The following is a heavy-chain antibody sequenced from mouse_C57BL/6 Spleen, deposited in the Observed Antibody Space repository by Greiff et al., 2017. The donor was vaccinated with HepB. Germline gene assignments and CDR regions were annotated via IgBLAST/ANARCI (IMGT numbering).Heavy chain of an antibody. CDR3: ARAYYGKEDYFDY. Sequence: VKLMESGAELARPGASVKLSCKASGYTFTSYGISWVKQRTGQGLEWIGEIYPRSGNTYYNEKFKGKATLTADKSSSTAYMELRSLTSEDSAVYFCARAYYGKEDYFDYWGQGTTLTVSS. CDR2: IYPRSGNT. J-gene: IGHJ2*01. D-gene: IGHD2-10*01. V-gene: IGHV1-81*01. CDR1: GYTFTSYG.